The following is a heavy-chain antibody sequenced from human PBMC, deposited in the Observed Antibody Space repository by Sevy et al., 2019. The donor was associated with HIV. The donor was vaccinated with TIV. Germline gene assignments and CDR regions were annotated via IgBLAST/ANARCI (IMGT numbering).Heavy chain of an antibody. J-gene: IGHJ6*02. D-gene: IGHD2-2*01. Sequence: GGSLRLSCAASGFTFSSYSMNWVRQAPGKGLEWVSSISSSSSYIYYAHSVKGRFTISRDNAKNSLYLQMNSLRAEDTAVYYCARGPRDIVVVPAAPGDPGRGGMDVWGQGTTVTVSS. CDR1: GFTFSSYS. CDR3: ARGPRDIVVVPAAPGDPGRGGMDV. CDR2: ISSSSSYI. V-gene: IGHV3-21*01.